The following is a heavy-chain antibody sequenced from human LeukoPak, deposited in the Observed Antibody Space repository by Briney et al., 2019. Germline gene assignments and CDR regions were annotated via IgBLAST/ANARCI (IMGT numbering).Heavy chain of an antibody. J-gene: IGHJ2*01. CDR1: GFTFGNYA. Sequence: GGSLRLSCSASGFTFGNYAMNWFRQAPGKGLEYVSVIGPNGGDAYYADSVKGRFTISRDNSKNTLYLQMSSLRAEDTAVYYCAKGRPTTLGYCGRSICADWYFDLWGRGTLLSVSS. V-gene: IGHV3-64D*06. CDR2: IGPNGGDA. D-gene: IGHD2-2*01. CDR3: AKGRPTTLGYCGRSICADWYFDL.